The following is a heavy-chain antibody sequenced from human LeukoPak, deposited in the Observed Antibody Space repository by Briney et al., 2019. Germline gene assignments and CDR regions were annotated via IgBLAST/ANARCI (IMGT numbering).Heavy chain of an antibody. CDR2: ISSNGGST. Sequence: GGSLRLSCSASGFTFSSYAMHWVRQAPGKGVEYVSAISSNGGSTYYADSVKGRFTISRDNSKNTLYLQMSSLRAEDTAVYYCVKLSWFDPWGQGTLVTVSS. CDR3: VKLSWFDP. V-gene: IGHV3-64D*06. CDR1: GFTFSSYA. J-gene: IGHJ5*02.